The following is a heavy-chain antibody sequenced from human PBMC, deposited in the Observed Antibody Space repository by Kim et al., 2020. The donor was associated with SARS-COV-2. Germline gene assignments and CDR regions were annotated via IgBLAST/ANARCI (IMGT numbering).Heavy chain of an antibody. CDR3: AKAGPGYHAFEF. CDR1: GFAFSDSY. J-gene: IGHJ4*02. CDR2: ISPSGDTT. Sequence: GGSLRLSCAASGFAFSDSYMNWIRQAPGKGLEWVSFISPSGDTTFYSDSVKGRFTISRDNAKNSLYLQMNSLRVEDTAIYYCAKAGPGYHAFEFWGQGSL. D-gene: IGHD5-12*01. V-gene: IGHV3-11*01.